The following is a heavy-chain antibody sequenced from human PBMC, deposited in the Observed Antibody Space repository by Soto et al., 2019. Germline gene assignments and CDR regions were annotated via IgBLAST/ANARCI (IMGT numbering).Heavy chain of an antibody. J-gene: IGHJ4*02. CDR3: AKDGSGSGYDPGHFDY. CDR1: GFTFSSYG. CDR2: ISYDGSNK. D-gene: IGHD5-12*01. Sequence: GGSLRLSCAASGFTFSSYGMHWVRQAPGKGLEWVAVISYDGSNKYYADSVKGRFTISRDNSKNTLYLQMNSLRAEDTAVYYCAKDGSGSGYDPGHFDYWGQGTLVTVSS. V-gene: IGHV3-30*18.